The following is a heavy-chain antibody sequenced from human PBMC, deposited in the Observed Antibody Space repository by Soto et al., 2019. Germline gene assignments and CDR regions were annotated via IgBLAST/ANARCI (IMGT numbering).Heavy chain of an antibody. D-gene: IGHD3-22*01. Sequence: GASVKVSCMASGYTFTGYYMHWVRQAPGQGLEWMGWINPNSGGTNYAQKFQGRVTMTRDTSISTAYMELSRLRSDDTAVYYCARGRTYDSSGYRGEFDYWGQGTLVTVSS. CDR3: ARGRTYDSSGYRGEFDY. V-gene: IGHV1-2*02. CDR1: GYTFTGYY. CDR2: INPNSGGT. J-gene: IGHJ4*02.